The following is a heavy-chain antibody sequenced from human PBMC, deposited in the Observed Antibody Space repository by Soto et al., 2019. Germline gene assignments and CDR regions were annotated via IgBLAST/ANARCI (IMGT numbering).Heavy chain of an antibody. CDR3: TATPRNGMGV. V-gene: IGHV3-74*01. Sequence: EVQLVESGGGLVQPGGSLRLACAGSGFRVSDYWMHWVRQAPGKGLVWVSRVSNEGSKEYADFVKGRFTLSKDNAKNTLYLEMDCLSVEDTALYYCTATPRNGMGVWGQGTKVTVAS. J-gene: IGHJ6*02. CDR1: GFRVSDYW. CDR2: VSNEGSK.